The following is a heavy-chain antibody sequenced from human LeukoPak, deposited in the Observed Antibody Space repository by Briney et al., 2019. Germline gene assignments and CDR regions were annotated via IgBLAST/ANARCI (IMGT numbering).Heavy chain of an antibody. Sequence: SVKVSCKASGGTFSSYAISWVRQAPGQGLEWMGRIIPILGIANYAQEFQGRVTMTTDTSTSTAYMELRSLRSDDTAVYYCARDGALDYYDSSGYLIWGQGTMVTVSS. V-gene: IGHV1-69*04. CDR2: IIPILGIA. CDR3: ARDGALDYYDSSGYLI. J-gene: IGHJ3*02. D-gene: IGHD3-22*01. CDR1: GGTFSSYA.